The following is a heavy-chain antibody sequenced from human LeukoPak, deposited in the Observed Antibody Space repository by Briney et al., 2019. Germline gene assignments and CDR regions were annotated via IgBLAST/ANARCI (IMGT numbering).Heavy chain of an antibody. Sequence: GGSLRLSCAASGFTFSSNGMSWVRKAPGKGLEWVPSISGSGDKTYYADSVKGRFTISRDNSKSTMYLQMNSLRAEDTAVYHCAKTNGYYDLWGQGTLVIVSS. J-gene: IGHJ4*02. CDR3: AKTNGYYDL. V-gene: IGHV3-23*01. CDR1: GFTFSSNG. D-gene: IGHD3-22*01. CDR2: ISGSGDKT.